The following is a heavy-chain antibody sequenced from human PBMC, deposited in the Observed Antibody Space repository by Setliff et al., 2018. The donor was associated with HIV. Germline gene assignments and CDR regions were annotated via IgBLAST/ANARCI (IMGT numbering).Heavy chain of an antibody. V-gene: IGHV4-39*07. CDR3: ARVGGKGYSNFLDS. J-gene: IGHJ4*02. CDR2: ISSSGST. D-gene: IGHD2-15*01. CDR1: GGSMTSSNYY. Sequence: SETLSLTCTVSGGSMTSSNYYWGWIRQSPGRGLEWIGSISSSGSTTYHPSLRSRVTVSAATSKNQFSLNLTSVTAADTAIYFCARVGGKGYSNFLDSWGQGLLVTVSS.